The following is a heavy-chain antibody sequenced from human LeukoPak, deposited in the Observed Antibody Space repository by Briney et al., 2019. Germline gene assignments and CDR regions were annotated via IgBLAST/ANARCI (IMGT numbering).Heavy chain of an antibody. V-gene: IGHV3-48*03. CDR1: GFTFSSYE. CDR2: ISSSGSTI. CDR3: ARLRGYSYGYDFDY. D-gene: IGHD5-18*01. Sequence: GGSLRLSCAASGFTFSSYEMNWVHQAPGKGLEWVSYISSSGSTIYYADSVKGRFTISRDNAKNSLYLQMNSLRAEDTAVYYCARLRGYSYGYDFDYWGQGTLVTVSS. J-gene: IGHJ4*02.